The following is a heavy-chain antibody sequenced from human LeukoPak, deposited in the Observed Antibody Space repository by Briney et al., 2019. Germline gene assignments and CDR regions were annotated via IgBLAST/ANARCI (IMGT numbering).Heavy chain of an antibody. D-gene: IGHD2-2*01. CDR1: GYIFTNYW. J-gene: IGHJ5*02. CDR3: ARGDPYCSSTSCYGDWFDP. CDR2: INPRDSDT. Sequence: GESLKISCKGSGYIFTNYWIGWVRQMPGKGLQWMGIINPRDSDTRYSPSFQGQVTISADKSISTAYLQWSSLKASDTAMYYCARGDPYCSSTSCYGDWFDPWGQGTLVTVSS. V-gene: IGHV5-51*01.